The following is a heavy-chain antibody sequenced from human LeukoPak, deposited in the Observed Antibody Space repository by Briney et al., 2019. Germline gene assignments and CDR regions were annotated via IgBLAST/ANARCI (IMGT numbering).Heavy chain of an antibody. CDR3: TRYNNDHFDY. V-gene: IGHV3-33*01. CDR2: IAYDGSRA. D-gene: IGHD1-14*01. CDR1: GFTFGGYG. J-gene: IGHJ4*02. Sequence: ETGGSLRLSCAGSGFTFGGYGMHWFRQTPGKGLEWVAVIAYDGSRAFYADSVKGRFTISRDNSKNTMSVQMDDLRAEDTAVYYSTRYNNDHFDYWGQGTLVTVSS.